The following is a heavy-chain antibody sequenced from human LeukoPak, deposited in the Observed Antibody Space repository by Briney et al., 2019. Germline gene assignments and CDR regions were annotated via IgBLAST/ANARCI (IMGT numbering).Heavy chain of an antibody. V-gene: IGHV4-39*07. D-gene: IGHD6-25*01. CDR2: IYYSGST. Sequence: PSETLSLTCTVSGGSISSSSYYWGWIRQPPGKGLEWIGSIYYSGSTYYNPSLKSRVTISVDTSKNQFSLKLSSVTAADTAVYYCARASGGERGAFDIWGQGTMVTVSS. CDR3: ARASGGERGAFDI. CDR1: GGSISSSSYY. J-gene: IGHJ3*02.